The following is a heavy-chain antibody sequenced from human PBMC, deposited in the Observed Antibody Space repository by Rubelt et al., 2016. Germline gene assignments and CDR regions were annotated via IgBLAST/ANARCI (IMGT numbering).Heavy chain of an antibody. Sequence: QVQLVQSGAEVKKPGASVKVSCKASGYTFTTYGISWVRQAPGQGLEWMGWISTYNGNTDYAQKLQGRITVTTYTPPSSVYMELRSLRSDDTAMYYCASDYGVWGQGTTVTVS. V-gene: IGHV1-18*01. J-gene: IGHJ6*02. D-gene: IGHD3-10*01. CDR2: ISTYNGNT. CDR3: ASDYGV. CDR1: GYTFTTYG.